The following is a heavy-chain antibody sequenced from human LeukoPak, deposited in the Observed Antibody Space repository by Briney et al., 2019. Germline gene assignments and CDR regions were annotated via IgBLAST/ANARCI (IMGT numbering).Heavy chain of an antibody. CDR2: TSYDGSNK. CDR1: GFTFSSYA. Sequence: GGSLRLSCAASGFTFSSYAMHWVRQAPGKGLEWVAVTSYDGSNKYYADSAKGRFTISRDNSKNTLYLQMNSLRAEDTAVYYCARDSPAVYSSGFRGHFDYWGQGTLVTVSS. CDR3: ARDSPAVYSSGFRGHFDY. J-gene: IGHJ4*02. V-gene: IGHV3-30-3*01. D-gene: IGHD6-19*01.